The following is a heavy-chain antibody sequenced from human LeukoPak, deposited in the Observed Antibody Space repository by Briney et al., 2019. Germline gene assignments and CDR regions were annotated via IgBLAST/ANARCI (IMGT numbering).Heavy chain of an antibody. V-gene: IGHV1-2*02. CDR1: GYTFTSYG. J-gene: IGHJ5*02. CDR3: ARSFSSGEYCSSTSCAITTSLNWFDP. CDR2: INPNSGGT. D-gene: IGHD2-2*01. Sequence: ASVKVSCKASGYTFTSYGISWVRQAPGQGLEWMGWINPNSGGTNYAQKFQGRVTMTRDTSTSTAYMELSRLRSDDTAVYYCARSFSSGEYCSSTSCAITTSLNWFDPWGQGTLVTVSS.